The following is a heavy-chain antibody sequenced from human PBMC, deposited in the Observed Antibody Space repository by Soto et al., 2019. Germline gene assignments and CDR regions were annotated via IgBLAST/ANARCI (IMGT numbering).Heavy chain of an antibody. D-gene: IGHD5-12*01. V-gene: IGHV1-18*01. Sequence: ASVKVSCKASGYTFTSYGISWVRQAPGQGLEWMGWISAYNGNTNYAQKLQGRVTMTTDTSTSTAYMELRSLRSDDTAVYYCARAGVTGYYYYYYYMDVWGKGTTVTVSS. CDR2: ISAYNGNT. CDR1: GYTFTSYG. J-gene: IGHJ6*03. CDR3: ARAGVTGYYYYYYYMDV.